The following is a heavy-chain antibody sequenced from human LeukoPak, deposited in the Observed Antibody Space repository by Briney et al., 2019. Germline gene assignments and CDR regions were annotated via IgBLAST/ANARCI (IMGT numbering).Heavy chain of an antibody. D-gene: IGHD3-10*01. CDR1: GGSFSGYY. V-gene: IGHV4-34*01. CDR3: ARADRSGGLYYFDY. CDR2: INHSGST. J-gene: IGHJ4*02. Sequence: SETLSLTCAVSGGSFSGYYWSWIRQPPGKGLEWIGEINHSGSTNYNPTLKSRVTISVDTSKNQFSLRLSSVTAADTAVYYCARADRSGGLYYFDYWGQGTLVTVSS.